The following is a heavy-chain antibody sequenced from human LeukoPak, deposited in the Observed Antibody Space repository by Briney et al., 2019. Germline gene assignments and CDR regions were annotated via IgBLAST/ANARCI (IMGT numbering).Heavy chain of an antibody. V-gene: IGHV3-48*03. D-gene: IGHD1-26*01. J-gene: IGHJ4*02. CDR1: GFTISSYE. CDR3: VRDKSGCCFDY. CDR2: IHSSGSTI. Sequence: GGSLRLSCAACGFTISSYEMNWDRQAPGKGLEWISYIHSSGSTIYYADSVKGRFTISRDNAKNSLYLQMNSLRAEDTAVYYCVRDKSGCCFDYWGQGTLVTVSS.